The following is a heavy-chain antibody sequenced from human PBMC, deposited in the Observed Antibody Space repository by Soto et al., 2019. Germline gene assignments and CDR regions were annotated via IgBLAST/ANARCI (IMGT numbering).Heavy chain of an antibody. V-gene: IGHV1-69*13. D-gene: IGHD1-26*01. Sequence: SVKVSCKASGGTFSSYAISWVRQAPGQGLEWMGGIIPIFGTANYAQKFQGRVTITADESTSTAYMELSSLRSEDTAVYYCAPKTWQLRNLYGMDVWGQGTTVTVSS. CDR3: APKTWQLRNLYGMDV. CDR1: GGTFSSYA. CDR2: IIPIFGTA. J-gene: IGHJ6*02.